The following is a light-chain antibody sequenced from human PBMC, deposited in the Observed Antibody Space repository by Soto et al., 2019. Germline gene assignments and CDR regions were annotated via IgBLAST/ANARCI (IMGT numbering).Light chain of an antibody. CDR1: SSDVGGYNY. J-gene: IGLJ2*01. CDR3: SSYTSSSTSVV. V-gene: IGLV2-14*01. Sequence: QSVLTQPASVSGSPGQSITISCTGTSSDVGGYNYVSWYQQHPGKAPKLMIYEVSNRPSGVSNRFSGSKSGNTASLTISGLQAEDEADYYCSSYTSSSTSVVFVGGTKLTVL. CDR2: EVS.